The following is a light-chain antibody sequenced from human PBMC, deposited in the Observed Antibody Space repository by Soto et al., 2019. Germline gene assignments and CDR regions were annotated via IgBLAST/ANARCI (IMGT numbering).Light chain of an antibody. CDR3: QQYGSSLRYT. CDR2: GAS. V-gene: IGKV3-20*01. Sequence: EIVLTQSPGTLSLSPGERATLSCRASQSVSSSYLAWYQQKPGQAPRLLIYGASSRATGIPDRFSGSGSGTDFTLTISRLEPEDFAVYSCQQYGSSLRYTFGQGTKLEIK. CDR1: QSVSSSY. J-gene: IGKJ2*01.